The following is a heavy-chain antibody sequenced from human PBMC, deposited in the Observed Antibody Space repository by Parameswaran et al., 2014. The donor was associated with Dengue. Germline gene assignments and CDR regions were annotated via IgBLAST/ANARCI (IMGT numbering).Heavy chain of an antibody. CDR3: MGYCSGGSCYRYYYYGMDV. Sequence: RWIRQPPGKRLEWVSVIYSGGSTYYADSVKGRFTISRDNSKNTLYLQMNSLRAEDTAVYYCMGYCSGGSCYRYYYYGMDVWGQGTTVTVSS. D-gene: IGHD2-15*01. J-gene: IGHJ6*02. V-gene: IGHV3-53*01. CDR2: IYSGGST.